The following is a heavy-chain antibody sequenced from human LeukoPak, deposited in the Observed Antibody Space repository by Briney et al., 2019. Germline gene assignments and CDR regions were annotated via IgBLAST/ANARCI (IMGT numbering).Heavy chain of an antibody. CDR3: ARSLISYSSSWYPDY. D-gene: IGHD6-13*01. CDR1: GYTFTSYD. J-gene: IGHJ4*02. Sequence: GASVKVSCKASGYTFTSYDINWARQATGQGLEWMGWMNPNSGNTGYAQKFQGRVTMTRNTSISTAYMELSSLRSEDTAVYYCARSLISYSSSWYPDYWGQGTLVTVSS. V-gene: IGHV1-8*01. CDR2: MNPNSGNT.